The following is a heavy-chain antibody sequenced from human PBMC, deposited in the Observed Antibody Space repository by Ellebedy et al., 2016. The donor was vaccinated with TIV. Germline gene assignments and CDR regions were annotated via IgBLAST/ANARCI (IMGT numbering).Heavy chain of an antibody. CDR1: GFTFSSYS. J-gene: IGHJ4*02. Sequence: GGSLRLXXAASGFTFSSYSMNWVRQAPGKGLEWVSSISSSSSYTNYADSVKGRFTISRDNAKNSLYLQMNSLRAEDTAVYYCARENSTYDSSGYYYPQDYWGQGTLVTVSS. CDR2: ISSSSSYT. V-gene: IGHV3-21*01. D-gene: IGHD3-22*01. CDR3: ARENSTYDSSGYYYPQDY.